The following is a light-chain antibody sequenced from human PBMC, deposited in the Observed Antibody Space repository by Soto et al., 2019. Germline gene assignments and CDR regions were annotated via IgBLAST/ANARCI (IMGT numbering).Light chain of an antibody. CDR2: WAS. CDR3: HQYHSAPQT. J-gene: IGKJ1*01. V-gene: IGKV4-1*01. Sequence: DIVMTQSPASLAVSLGERATINCKSSQSVLYSPNNKNYLAWYQQKPGQPPKLLVYWASTRESGVPDRFSGSGSATDFTLTISSLQAEDAAFYYCHQYHSAPQTLGQGTKVEIK. CDR1: QSVLYSPNNKNY.